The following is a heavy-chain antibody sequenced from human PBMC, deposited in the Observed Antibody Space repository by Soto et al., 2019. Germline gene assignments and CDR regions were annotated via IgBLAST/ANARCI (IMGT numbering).Heavy chain of an antibody. J-gene: IGHJ4*02. V-gene: IGHV3-30*18. CDR1: GFTFSSYG. CDR2: ISYDGSNK. CDR3: AKDKVRGVIMGVDY. Sequence: QVQLVESGGGVVQPGRSLRLSCAASGFTFSSYGMHWVRQAPGKGLEWVAVISYDGSNKYYADSVKGRFTISRDNSKNTLYLQMNSLRAEDTAVYYCAKDKVRGVIMGVDYGGQGTLVTVSS. D-gene: IGHD3-10*01.